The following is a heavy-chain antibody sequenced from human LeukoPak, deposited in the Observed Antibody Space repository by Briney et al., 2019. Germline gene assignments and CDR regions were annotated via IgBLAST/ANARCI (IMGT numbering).Heavy chain of an antibody. V-gene: IGHV4-34*01. CDR1: GASFSGYY. Sequence: PSETLSLTCAVYGASFSGYYWSWIRQPPGKGLEWIGEINHSGSTNYNPSLKSRVTISVDTSKNQFSLKLSSVTAADTAVYYCARIDDPGLYYYGSPVDYWGQGTLVTVSS. CDR2: INHSGST. D-gene: IGHD3-10*01. J-gene: IGHJ4*02. CDR3: ARIDDPGLYYYGSPVDY.